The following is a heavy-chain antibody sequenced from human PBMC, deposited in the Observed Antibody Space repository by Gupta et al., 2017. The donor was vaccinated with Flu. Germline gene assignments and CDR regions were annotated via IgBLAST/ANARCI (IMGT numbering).Heavy chain of an antibody. CDR3: TKDRGSVDAFDI. V-gene: IGHV3-9*01. CDR1: TFDDYP. J-gene: IGHJ3*02. Sequence: TFDDYPMHWVRQAPGKGLEWFSVIDWNGGSVGYADSVRGRFTISRDNARNSLYLKMNSLRTEDTALYFCTKDRGSVDAFDIWGQGTMVTVSS. CDR2: IDWNGGSV. D-gene: IGHD6-25*01.